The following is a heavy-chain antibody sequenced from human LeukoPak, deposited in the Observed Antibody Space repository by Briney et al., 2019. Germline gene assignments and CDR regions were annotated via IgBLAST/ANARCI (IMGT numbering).Heavy chain of an antibody. CDR3: ARGRSSMVRGGVIDY. CDR1: GGSISSGDYY. J-gene: IGHJ4*02. CDR2: IYYSGST. D-gene: IGHD3-10*01. V-gene: IGHV4-30-4*01. Sequence: SSETLSLTCTVSGGSISSGDYYWSWIRQPPGKGLEWIGYIYYSGSTYYNPSLKSRVTTSVDTSRNQFSLKLSSVTAADTAVYYCARGRSSMVRGGVIDYWGQGTLVTVSS.